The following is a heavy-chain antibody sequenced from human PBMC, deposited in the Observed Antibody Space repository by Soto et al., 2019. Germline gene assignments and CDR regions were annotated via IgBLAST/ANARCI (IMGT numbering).Heavy chain of an antibody. D-gene: IGHD1-26*01. CDR2: ISAYNGNT. J-gene: IGHJ6*02. Sequence: GASVKVSCKASGYTFTSYVISWVRQAPGQGLEWMGWISAYNGNTNYAQKLQGRVTMTTDTSTSTAYMELRSPRSDDTTGYYCARRTYTGSYYLVDNYYYGMDVWC. V-gene: IGHV1-18*01. CDR1: GYTFTSYV. CDR3: ARRTYTGSYYLVDNYYYGMDV.